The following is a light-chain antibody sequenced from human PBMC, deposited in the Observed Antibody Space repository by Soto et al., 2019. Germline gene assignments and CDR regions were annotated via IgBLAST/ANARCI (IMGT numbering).Light chain of an antibody. CDR3: QQYGSSPIT. Sequence: EIVMTQSPATLSVSPGERATLSCRASQSISSNLAWYQQKPGQAPRLLIYGASSRATGIHDRFSGSGSGTDFTLTIRKLEPEDLAVYYCQQYGSSPITFGQVTRLEIK. CDR2: GAS. CDR1: QSISSN. J-gene: IGKJ5*01. V-gene: IGKV3-20*01.